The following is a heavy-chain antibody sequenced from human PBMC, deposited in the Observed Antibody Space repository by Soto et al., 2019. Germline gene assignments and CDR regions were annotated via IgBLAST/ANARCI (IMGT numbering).Heavy chain of an antibody. J-gene: IGHJ4*02. D-gene: IGHD2-15*01. V-gene: IGHV4-30-4*01. CDR2: IFYSGNT. CDR1: GGSISSGDYY. Sequence: QVQLQESGPGLVKPSQTLSLTCTVSGGSISSGDYYWCWIRQPPGKGLEWIGSIFYSGNTHYNPALRSRLTISVDTSKNQFSLKLSSVTAADTAVYHCARASAYTATDFDYWGQGTLVTVSS. CDR3: ARASAYTATDFDY.